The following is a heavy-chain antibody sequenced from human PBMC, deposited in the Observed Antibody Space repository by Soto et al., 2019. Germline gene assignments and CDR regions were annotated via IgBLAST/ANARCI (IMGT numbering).Heavy chain of an antibody. V-gene: IGHV3-30-3*01. J-gene: IGHJ4*02. CDR3: ARGYIVVVPAAISGY. D-gene: IGHD2-2*01. CDR2: ISYDGSNK. CDR1: GFTFSSYA. Sequence: PGGSLRLSCGASGFTFSSYAMHWVRQAPGKGLEWVAVISYDGSNKYYADSVKGRFTISRDNSKNTLYLQMNSLRAEDTAVYYCARGYIVVVPAAISGYWGQGTLVTVSS.